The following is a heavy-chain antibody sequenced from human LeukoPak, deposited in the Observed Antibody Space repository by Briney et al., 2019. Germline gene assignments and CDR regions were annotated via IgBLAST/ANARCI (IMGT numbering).Heavy chain of an antibody. CDR2: VNRDGSET. D-gene: IGHD6-19*01. Sequence: GGSLRLSCAASGFALSSHWMTWVRQVPGRGPEWVANVNRDGSETYYLDSVKGRFTISKDNAKNSLYLQMNSLRAEDTALYHCARVFSSSGAMGTDYWGQGTLVTVSS. CDR3: ARVFSSSGAMGTDY. J-gene: IGHJ4*02. CDR1: GFALSSHW. V-gene: IGHV3-7*03.